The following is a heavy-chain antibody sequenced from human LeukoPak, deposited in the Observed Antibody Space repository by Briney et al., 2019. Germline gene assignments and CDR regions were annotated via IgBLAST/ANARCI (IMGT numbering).Heavy chain of an antibody. J-gene: IGHJ6*03. CDR2: INAGNGNT. CDR1: GYTFTSYA. Sequence: ASVKVSCKASGYTFTSYAMHWVRQAPGQRLEWMGWINAGNGNTKYSQKFQGRVTITRDTSISTAYMELSRLRSEDTAVYYCARGLYCSSTSCPPSYYYYYMDVWGKGTTVTVSS. D-gene: IGHD2-2*01. V-gene: IGHV1-3*01. CDR3: ARGLYCSSTSCPPSYYYYYMDV.